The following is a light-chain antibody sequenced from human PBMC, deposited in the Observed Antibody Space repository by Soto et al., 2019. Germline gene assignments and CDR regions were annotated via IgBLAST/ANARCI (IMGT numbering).Light chain of an antibody. CDR3: QQYNTYSQT. J-gene: IGKJ1*01. Sequence: EIVMTQSPATLSVSPGERATFSCRASQSVNTNLAWYQQMPGQAPRLLIYGASTRASGIPARFSGSGSGTEFTLTISSLQPEDFAAYYCQQYNTYSQTFGQGTKGDIK. CDR1: QSVNTN. CDR2: GAS. V-gene: IGKV3-15*01.